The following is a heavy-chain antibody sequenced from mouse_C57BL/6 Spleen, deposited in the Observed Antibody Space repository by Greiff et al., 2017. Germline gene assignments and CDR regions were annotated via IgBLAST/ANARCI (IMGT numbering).Heavy chain of an antibody. V-gene: IGHV1-62-2*01. CDR3: ARHGYYGSSYGVYFDY. CDR1: GYTFTEYT. Sequence: QVQLKQSGAELVKPGASVKLSCKASGYTFTEYTIHWVKQRSGQGLEWIGWVYPGSGSIKYNEKFKDKATLTADKSSSRVYMELSRLTSEDSAVFFCARHGYYGSSYGVYFDYWGQGTTLTVAS. J-gene: IGHJ2*01. CDR2: VYPGSGSI. D-gene: IGHD1-1*01.